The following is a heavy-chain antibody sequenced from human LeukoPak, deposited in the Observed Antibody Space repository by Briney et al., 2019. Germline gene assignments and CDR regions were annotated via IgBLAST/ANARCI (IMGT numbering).Heavy chain of an antibody. CDR3: AKDQHGSWPHDAFDI. D-gene: IGHD6-13*01. Sequence: GGSLRLSCAASGFTFSYHWTTWVRQAPGKGLEWVANIKNDGAVKNYVDSVKGRFTISRDNAKNSLYLQMNSLRAEDTAVYYCAKDQHGSWPHDAFDIWGQGTMVTVSS. J-gene: IGHJ3*02. V-gene: IGHV3-7*03. CDR2: IKNDGAVK. CDR1: GFTFSYHW.